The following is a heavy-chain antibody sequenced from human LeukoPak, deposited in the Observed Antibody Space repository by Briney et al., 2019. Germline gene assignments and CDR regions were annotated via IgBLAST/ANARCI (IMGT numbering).Heavy chain of an antibody. Sequence: SETLSLTCTVSGGSISSYYWSWIRQPPGKGLEWIGYIYYSGSTNYNPSLKSRVTISVDTSKNQFSLKLSSVTAADTAVYYCARVAMYYDFWSGYHAEYFQHWGQGTLVTVSS. V-gene: IGHV4-59*01. CDR2: IYYSGST. CDR3: ARVAMYYDFWSGYHAEYFQH. J-gene: IGHJ1*01. D-gene: IGHD3-3*01. CDR1: GGSISSYY.